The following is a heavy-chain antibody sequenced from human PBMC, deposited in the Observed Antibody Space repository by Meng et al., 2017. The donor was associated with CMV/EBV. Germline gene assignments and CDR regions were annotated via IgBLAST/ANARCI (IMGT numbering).Heavy chain of an antibody. CDR2: IYSGGST. J-gene: IGHJ4*02. CDR3: ARGMGSITGTSVTDY. CDR1: GFTVSSNY. Sequence: VQLVESGGGLVQPWGSLRLSCAASGFTVSSNYMSWVRQAPGKGLEWVSVIYSGGSTYYADSVKGRFTISRDNSKNTLYLQMNSLRAEDTAVYYCARGMGSITGTSVTDYWGQGTLVTVSS. V-gene: IGHV3-66*01. D-gene: IGHD1-20*01.